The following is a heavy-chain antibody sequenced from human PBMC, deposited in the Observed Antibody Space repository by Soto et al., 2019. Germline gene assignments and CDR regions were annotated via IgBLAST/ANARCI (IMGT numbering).Heavy chain of an antibody. Sequence: EVQLVESGGGLVQPGGSLRLSCAASGFTFSSYSMNWVRRAPGKGLEWVSYISSSSSTIYYADSVKGRFTISRDNAKNSLYLQMNSLRDEDTAVYYCARIISSDYSNYDYWGQGTLVTVSS. CDR2: ISSSSSTI. J-gene: IGHJ4*02. CDR1: GFTFSSYS. D-gene: IGHD4-4*01. CDR3: ARIISSDYSNYDY. V-gene: IGHV3-48*02.